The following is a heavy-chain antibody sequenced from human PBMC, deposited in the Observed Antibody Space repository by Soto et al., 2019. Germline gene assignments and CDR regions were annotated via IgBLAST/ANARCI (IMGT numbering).Heavy chain of an antibody. CDR1: GGSISSGGYS. V-gene: IGHV4-30-2*01. CDR2: IYHSGST. Sequence: SETLSLTCAVSGGSISSGGYSWSWIRQPPGKGLEWIGYIYHSGSTYYNPSLKSRVTISVDRSKNQFSLKLSSVTTADTAVYYCARGDHLVHPFDYWGQGTLVTVSS. CDR3: ARGDHLVHPFDY. J-gene: IGHJ4*02. D-gene: IGHD6-6*01.